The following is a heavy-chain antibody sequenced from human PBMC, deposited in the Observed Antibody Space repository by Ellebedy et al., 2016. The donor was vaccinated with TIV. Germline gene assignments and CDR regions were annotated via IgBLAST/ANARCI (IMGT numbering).Heavy chain of an antibody. Sequence: PGGSLRLSCAASGFTFSSFGMHWVRQAPGKGLEWVAAISYDGNNKYYGDSVKGRFTISRDNSKNTLSLQMNSLRGDDTAFCYCAKELHVDSAYWGQGTLVTVSS. D-gene: IGHD5-18*01. CDR1: GFTFSSFG. J-gene: IGHJ4*02. CDR3: AKELHVDSAY. CDR2: ISYDGNNK. V-gene: IGHV3-30*18.